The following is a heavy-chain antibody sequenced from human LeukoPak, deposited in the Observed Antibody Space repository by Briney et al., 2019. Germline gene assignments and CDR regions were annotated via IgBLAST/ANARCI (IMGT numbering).Heavy chain of an antibody. V-gene: IGHV1-18*01. J-gene: IGHJ3*02. Sequence: GASVNVSYMASGYSSNHYGINWVRQAPGQGLEWMGWISAYNGNTNYAQKLQGRVTMTTDTSTSTVYMELRSLRSDDTAIFYCASAGSVDIAWGHVFDIWGQGTMVTVSS. CDR1: GYSSNHYG. D-gene: IGHD5-12*01. CDR3: ASAGSVDIAWGHVFDI. CDR2: ISAYNGNT.